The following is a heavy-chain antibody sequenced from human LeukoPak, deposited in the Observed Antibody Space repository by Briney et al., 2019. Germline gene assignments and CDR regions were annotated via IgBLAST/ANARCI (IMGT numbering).Heavy chain of an antibody. CDR3: AKELNTMFFDY. CDR1: GFNFDRYT. J-gene: IGHJ4*02. Sequence: GGSLRLSCATSGFNFDRYTIHWVRQAPGKGLEWVSLAGWAGGTTFYSDSVRGRFTISRDSGRKSVYLQMNSLTTDDTAFYFCAKELNTMFFDYWGQGALVTVSS. V-gene: IGHV3-43*01. D-gene: IGHD3-10*02. CDR2: AGWAGGTT.